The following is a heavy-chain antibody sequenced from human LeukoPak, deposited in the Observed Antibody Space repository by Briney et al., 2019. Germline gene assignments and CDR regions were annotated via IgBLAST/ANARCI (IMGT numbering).Heavy chain of an antibody. CDR2: IYPSGIT. V-gene: IGHV4-38-2*02. D-gene: IGHD2-8*01. CDR3: ARQPRTPFSPHGVCSDSDL. Sequence: SETLSLTCTVSGYSISSGYYWGWVRQPPEKGLEWIATIYPSGITYYNPSLKSLFILVVVSSNNYFSLHLSSVTASSTSSYSCARQPRTPFSPHGVCSDSDLWGQGTLVTVSS. CDR1: GYSISSGYY. J-gene: IGHJ5*02.